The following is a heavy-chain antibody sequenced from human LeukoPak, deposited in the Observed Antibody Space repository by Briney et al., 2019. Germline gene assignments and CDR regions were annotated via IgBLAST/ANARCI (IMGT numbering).Heavy chain of an antibody. Sequence: SETLSLTCAVYGGSFSGYYWTWIRQPPGKGLEWIGEIHYSGSATYNPSLKSRVTVSVDTSKNQFSLKMNSVTAADTAVYYCARGQWFRAFWSRGTPVTVSS. J-gene: IGHJ4*02. CDR3: ARGQWFRAF. CDR1: GGSFSGYY. CDR2: IHYSGSA. V-gene: IGHV4-34*01. D-gene: IGHD3-10*01.